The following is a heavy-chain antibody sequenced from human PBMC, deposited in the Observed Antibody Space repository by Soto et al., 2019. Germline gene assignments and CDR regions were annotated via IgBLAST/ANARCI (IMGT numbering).Heavy chain of an antibody. J-gene: IGHJ6*02. CDR2: IKQGGSEK. V-gene: IGHV3-7*01. CDR3: AGTKVQWLVPYYYYGMDV. CDR1: GFTFSSYW. D-gene: IGHD6-19*01. Sequence: GGSLRLSCAASGFTFSSYWMSWVRQAPGKGLEWVANIKQGGSEKYYVDSVKGRFTISRDNAKNSLYLQMNSLRAEDTAVYYCAGTKVQWLVPYYYYGMDVWGQGTMVTVSS.